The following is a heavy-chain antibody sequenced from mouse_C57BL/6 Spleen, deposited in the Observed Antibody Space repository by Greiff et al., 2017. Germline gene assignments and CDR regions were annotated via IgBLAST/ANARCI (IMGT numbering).Heavy chain of an antibody. V-gene: IGHV14-3*01. CDR2: IDPANGNT. CDR3: ASSQIYYYGSSYEWYFDV. J-gene: IGHJ1*03. D-gene: IGHD1-1*01. CDR1: GFNIKNTY. Sequence: VQLQQSVAELVRPGASVKLSCTASGFNIKNTYMHWVKQRPEQGLEWIGRIDPANGNTKYAPKFQGKATITADTSSNTAYLQLSSLTSEDTAIYYCASSQIYYYGSSYEWYFDVWGTGTTVTVSS.